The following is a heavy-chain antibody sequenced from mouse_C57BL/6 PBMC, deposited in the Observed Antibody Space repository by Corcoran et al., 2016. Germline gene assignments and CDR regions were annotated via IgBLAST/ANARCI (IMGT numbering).Heavy chain of an antibody. CDR3: ATPDYYGSSPWFAY. CDR1: GYTFTDYY. J-gene: IGHJ3*01. CDR2: INPNNGGT. D-gene: IGHD1-1*01. Sequence: EVQLQQSGPELVKPGASVKISCKASGYTFTDYYMNRVKQSHGKSLEWIGDINPNNGGTSYNQKFKGKATLTVDKSSSTAYMELRSLTSEDSAVYYCATPDYYGSSPWFAYWGQGTLVTVSA. V-gene: IGHV1-26*01.